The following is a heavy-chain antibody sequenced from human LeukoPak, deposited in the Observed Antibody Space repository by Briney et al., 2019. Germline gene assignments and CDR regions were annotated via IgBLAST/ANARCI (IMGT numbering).Heavy chain of an antibody. D-gene: IGHD3-10*01. CDR2: IKHDGSAK. J-gene: IGHJ4*02. CDR1: GFTFSNNW. Sequence: GGSLRLSCAASGFTFSNNWMKWVRQAPGKGLEWVANIKHDGSAKFYVDSVKGRFTISRDNAKNSLYLQMNSLRDEDTAVYYCVRMVYGSGTYTIDSWGQGTLVTVSS. CDR3: VRMVYGSGTYTIDS. V-gene: IGHV3-7*02.